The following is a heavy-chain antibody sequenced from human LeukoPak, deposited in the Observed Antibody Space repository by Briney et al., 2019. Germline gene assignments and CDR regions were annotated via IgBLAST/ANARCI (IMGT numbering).Heavy chain of an antibody. CDR2: ISQSART. D-gene: IGHD3-22*01. V-gene: IGHV4-4*02. J-gene: IGHJ1*01. CDR3: AGVRLGSSGFSEYFEH. CDR1: GGSISNNW. Sequence: SETLSLTCGVTGGSISNNWWTWVRQPPGKGLEWIGEISQSARTNYNPSLKSRVTMSIDKSRNQSSLRMTSVTAADTAVYYCAGVRLGSSGFSEYFEHWGQGTLVTVSS.